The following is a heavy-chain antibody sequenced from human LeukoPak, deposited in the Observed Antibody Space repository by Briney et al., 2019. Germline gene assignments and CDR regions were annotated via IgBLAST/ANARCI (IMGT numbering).Heavy chain of an antibody. Sequence: GGSLRLSCAASGFTFSSYAMSWVRQAPGKGLEWVSSISGSGSSTSYADSVKGRFTIYRDNSKSTLYLQMNSLRAEDTAVYYCAKDKVGVVADYFDYWGQGTLVTVSS. CDR2: ISGSGSST. CDR1: GFTFSSYA. V-gene: IGHV3-23*01. D-gene: IGHD3-22*01. CDR3: AKDKVGVVADYFDY. J-gene: IGHJ4*02.